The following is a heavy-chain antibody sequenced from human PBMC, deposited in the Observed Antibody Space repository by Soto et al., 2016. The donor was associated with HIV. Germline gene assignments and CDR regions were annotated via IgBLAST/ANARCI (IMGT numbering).Heavy chain of an antibody. J-gene: IGHJ4*02. D-gene: IGHD3-10*01. CDR3: TTQGVGDY. CDR2: IGNKAYNYAT. CDR1: GFTFSDSV. Sequence: EVELVESGGGLVQPGGSLRLSCAASGFTFSDSVMHWVRQTSGKGLEWLGRIGNKAYNYATVYRTSVKDRFTISRDDLKNVTFYNDSLKMEDTAIYYCTTQGVGDYWGQGILVTVSS. V-gene: IGHV3-73*01.